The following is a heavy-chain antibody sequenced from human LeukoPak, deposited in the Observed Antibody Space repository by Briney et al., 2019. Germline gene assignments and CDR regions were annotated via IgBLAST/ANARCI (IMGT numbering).Heavy chain of an antibody. J-gene: IGHJ5*01. CDR1: GGSISSGDYY. CDR3: ASTNCSSAGCYGANWFDP. D-gene: IGHD2-2*01. CDR2: IYYSGNT. Sequence: SQTLSLTCTVSGGSISSGDYYWSWIRQPPGKGLEWIGYIYYSGNTFHYNPSLKSRVNISVDTSKNQFSLRLSSVSAVDTAVYYCASTNCSSAGCYGANWFDPWGQGTLVTVSS. V-gene: IGHV4-30-4*08.